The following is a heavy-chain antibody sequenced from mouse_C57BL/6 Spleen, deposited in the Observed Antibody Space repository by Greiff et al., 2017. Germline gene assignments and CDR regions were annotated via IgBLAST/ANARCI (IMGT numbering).Heavy chain of an antibody. CDR3: ARSPAYYGSTLYYFDY. J-gene: IGHJ2*01. CDR2: INPNNGGT. Sequence: VQLQQSGPELVKPGASVKISCKASGYTFTDYYMNWVKQSHGKSLEWIGDINPNNGGTSYNQKFKGKATLTVDKSSSTAYMELRSLTSEDSAVYYCARSPAYYGSTLYYFDYWGQGTTLTVSS. CDR1: GYTFTDYY. V-gene: IGHV1-26*01. D-gene: IGHD1-1*01.